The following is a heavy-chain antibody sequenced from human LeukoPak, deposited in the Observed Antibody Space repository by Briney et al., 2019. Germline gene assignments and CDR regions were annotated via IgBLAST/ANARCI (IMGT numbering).Heavy chain of an antibody. V-gene: IGHV1-69*13. D-gene: IGHD3-22*01. CDR1: GYTLIGYY. Sequence: SVKVSCKASGYTLIGYYLHWVRQAPGQGLEWMGGIIPIFGTANSAQKFQGRVTITADESTSTAYMELSSLRSEDTAVYYCAREEDSSGLNWFDPWGQGTLVTVSS. CDR2: IIPIFGTA. J-gene: IGHJ5*02. CDR3: AREEDSSGLNWFDP.